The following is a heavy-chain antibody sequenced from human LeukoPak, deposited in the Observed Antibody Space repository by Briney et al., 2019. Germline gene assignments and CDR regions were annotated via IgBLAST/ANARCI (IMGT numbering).Heavy chain of an antibody. CDR1: GFSFSNYW. V-gene: IGHV3-7*01. CDR3: ARGGVRRGYYDY. Sequence: GGSLRLSCAASGFSFSNYWMKWVRQDPGKGLEWVANINEDGSEKYYVDSVRGRFTISRDNAKNSLYLQMNSLRTEDTAIYYCARGGVRRGYYDYWGQGTLVTVSS. J-gene: IGHJ4*02. D-gene: IGHD1-14*01. CDR2: INEDGSEK.